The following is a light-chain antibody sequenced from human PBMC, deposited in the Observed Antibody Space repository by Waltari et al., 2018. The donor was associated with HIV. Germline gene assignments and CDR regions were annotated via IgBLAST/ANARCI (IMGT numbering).Light chain of an antibody. Sequence: QSALTQPASVSGSPGQSITISCTGTSSDVGDYNYVSWYKQHPGKAPKLMIYDVTNRPSGVSNRFSGSKSGNTASLTISGLQAEDEADYYCSSYATNSTVLFGGGTKVTVL. CDR2: DVT. CDR3: SSYATNSTVL. V-gene: IGLV2-14*03. CDR1: SSDVGDYNY. J-gene: IGLJ2*01.